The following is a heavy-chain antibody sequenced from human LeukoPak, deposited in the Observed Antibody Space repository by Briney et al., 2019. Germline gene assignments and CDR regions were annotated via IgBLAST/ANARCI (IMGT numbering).Heavy chain of an antibody. D-gene: IGHD2-2*01. CDR2: INPNSGGT. CDR3: AREEKYCSSTSCYGYWFDP. J-gene: IGHJ5*02. Sequence: ASVKVSCKASGYTFTSYGISWVRQAPGQGLEWMGWINPNSGGTNYAQKFQGRVTMTRDTSISTAYMELSRLRSDDTAVYYCAREEKYCSSTSCYGYWFDPWGQGTLVTVSS. V-gene: IGHV1-2*02. CDR1: GYTFTSYG.